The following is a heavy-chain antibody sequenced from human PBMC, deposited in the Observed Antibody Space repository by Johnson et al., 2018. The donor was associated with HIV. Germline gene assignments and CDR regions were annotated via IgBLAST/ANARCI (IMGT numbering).Heavy chain of an antibody. CDR3: ARVLESKVAAGSWAFDI. CDR2: ISFDGNLT. J-gene: IGHJ3*02. V-gene: IGHV3-30*04. D-gene: IGHD6-13*01. Sequence: VQLVESGGGVVRPGMSLRLSCAAFGFTFSNYPVHWVRQAPGKGLAWVAVISFDGNLTNSADSVKGRFTISRDNSKNTLYLQMTSLRQDDTGVYYCARVLESKVAAGSWAFDIWGQGTMVTVSS. CDR1: GFTFSNYP.